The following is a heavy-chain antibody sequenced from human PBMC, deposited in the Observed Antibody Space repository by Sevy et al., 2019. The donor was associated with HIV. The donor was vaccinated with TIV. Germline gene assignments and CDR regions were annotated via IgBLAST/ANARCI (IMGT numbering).Heavy chain of an antibody. CDR3: ISTFIMITFGGVINSPLFDY. J-gene: IGHJ4*02. CDR1: GFTFSNAW. V-gene: IGHV3-15*01. D-gene: IGHD3-16*02. Sequence: GGYLRLSCAASGFTFSNAWMSWVRQAPGKGLERVGRIKSKTDGGTTDYAAPVKGRLTISRDDSKNTLYLQMNSLKTGDTAVYYCISTFIMITFGGVINSPLFDYWGQGTLVTVSS. CDR2: IKSKTDGGTT.